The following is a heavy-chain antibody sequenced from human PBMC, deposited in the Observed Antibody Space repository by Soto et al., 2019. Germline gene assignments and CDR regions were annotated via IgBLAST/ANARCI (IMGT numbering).Heavy chain of an antibody. V-gene: IGHV3-30-3*01. D-gene: IGHD3-22*01. J-gene: IGHJ4*02. CDR3: ARDIMAYYDSSGYWY. Sequence: PGGSLRLSCAASGFTFSSYAMHWVRQAPGKGLEWVAVISYDGSNKYYADSVKGRFTISRDNSKNTLYLQMNSLRAEDTAVYYCARDIMAYYDSSGYWYWGQGTLVTVSS. CDR2: ISYDGSNK. CDR1: GFTFSSYA.